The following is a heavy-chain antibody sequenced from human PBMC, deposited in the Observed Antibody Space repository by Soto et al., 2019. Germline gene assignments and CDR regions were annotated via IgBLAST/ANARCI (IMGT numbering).Heavy chain of an antibody. V-gene: IGHV4-30-4*01. J-gene: IGHJ2*01. D-gene: IGHD6-19*01. CDR2: IYYSGST. CDR1: GGSISSGDYY. CDR3: ARNLPIAVAGTLRGFNFPGFDL. Sequence: QVQLQESGPGLVKPSQTLSLTCTVSGGSISSGDYYWSWIRQPPGKGLEWIGYIYYSGSTYYNPSLKSRVTISVDTSKNQFSLKLSSVTAADTAVYYCARNLPIAVAGTLRGFNFPGFDLWGRGTLVTVSS.